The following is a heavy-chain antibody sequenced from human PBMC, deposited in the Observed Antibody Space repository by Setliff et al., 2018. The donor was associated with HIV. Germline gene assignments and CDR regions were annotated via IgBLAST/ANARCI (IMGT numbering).Heavy chain of an antibody. V-gene: IGHV3-30*02. CDR2: IRYDGSNK. J-gene: IGHJ6*03. D-gene: IGHD6-19*01. CDR3: ARGSSGWGMDFYYYYMDV. CDR1: GFTFSNAW. Sequence: AGGSLRLSCAASGFTFSNAWMNWVRQAPGKGLEWVAFIRYDGSNKYHADSVRGRLTISRDNSKNTLYLQMNSLRPEDTAVYYCARGSSGWGMDFYYYYMDVWGEGTTVTVSS.